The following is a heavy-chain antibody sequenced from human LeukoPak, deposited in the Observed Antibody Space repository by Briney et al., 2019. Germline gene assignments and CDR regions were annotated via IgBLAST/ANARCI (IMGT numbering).Heavy chain of an antibody. CDR3: ARRVIQLYAFDI. J-gene: IGHJ3*02. D-gene: IGHD5-18*01. CDR1: VGSISSGGYY. CDR2: IYQSGTT. Sequence: PSETLSLTSAVSVGSISSGGYYSSWIRQPPRKALEWIGNIYQSGTTYYNPSLKSRVTISVDRSKNQFSLKLSSVSAADTAVYYCARRVIQLYAFDIWGQGTMVTVSS. V-gene: IGHV4-30-2*01.